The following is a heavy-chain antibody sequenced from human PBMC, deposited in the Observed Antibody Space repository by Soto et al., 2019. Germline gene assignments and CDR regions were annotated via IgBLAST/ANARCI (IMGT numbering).Heavy chain of an antibody. CDR2: IYYSGST. V-gene: IGHV4-59*01. Sequence: SETLCLTCTVSGGSISSYYWSWIRQPPGKGLEWIGYIYYSGSTNYNPSLKSRVTISVDTSKNQFSLKLSSVTAADTAVYYCVRDGTKTLRDWFDPWGHGISVIVSS. CDR3: VRDGTKTLRDWFDP. CDR1: GGSISSYY. J-gene: IGHJ5*02. D-gene: IGHD1-1*01.